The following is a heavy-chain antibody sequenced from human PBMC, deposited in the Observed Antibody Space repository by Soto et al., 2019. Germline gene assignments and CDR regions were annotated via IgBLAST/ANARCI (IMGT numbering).Heavy chain of an antibody. CDR2: VFYTGFT. Sequence: TLSLTCAVSVASISGSYYYWAWLRQSPGKGPEWIGSVFYTGFTSYNPSLESRVSVSVDTSKSQFSLKLSAVTAADTAVYYCATSQKGYNWNYFDHWGQGALVTVSS. J-gene: IGHJ4*02. CDR1: VASISGSYYY. D-gene: IGHD1-20*01. CDR3: ATSQKGYNWNYFDH. V-gene: IGHV4-39*01.